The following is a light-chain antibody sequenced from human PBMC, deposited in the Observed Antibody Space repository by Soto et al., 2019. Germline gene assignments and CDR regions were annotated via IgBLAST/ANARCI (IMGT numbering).Light chain of an antibody. CDR3: QKYNSAPPVT. J-gene: IGKJ3*01. CDR1: QVINNY. CDR2: GAS. V-gene: IGKV1-27*01. Sequence: DIQMTQSPSSLSASVGDGVTISCRASQVINNYLAWYQQRPGKGPKLLIYGASTLQSGVPSRFSGSGSGTDFTLTIRSLQPEDVATYYCQKYNSAPPVTFGPGTTVHV.